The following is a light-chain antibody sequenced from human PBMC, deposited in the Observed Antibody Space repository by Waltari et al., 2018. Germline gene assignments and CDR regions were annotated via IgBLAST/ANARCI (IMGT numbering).Light chain of an antibody. J-gene: IGLJ3*02. Sequence: QSALTQPASVSGSPGQSITISCTAPSVDVGGYNYVSWYQQHPGKAPKLLIYDVSDRPSGISNRFSGSKSDNTASLTISGLQAEDEADYYCSSYMSSYQVFGGGTKLTVL. V-gene: IGLV2-14*03. CDR1: SVDVGGYNY. CDR3: SSYMSSYQV. CDR2: DVS.